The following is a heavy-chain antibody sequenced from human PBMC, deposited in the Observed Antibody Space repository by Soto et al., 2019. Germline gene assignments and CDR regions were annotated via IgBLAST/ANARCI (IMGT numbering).Heavy chain of an antibody. Sequence: GGSLRLSCAASGFTFSSYAMSWVRQAPGKGLEWVSAISGSGGSTYYADSVKGRFTISRDNSKNTRYLQMNSLRAEDTAVYYCAKDQLSAVVVPAAPFDYWGQGTLVTVSS. CDR1: GFTFSSYA. V-gene: IGHV3-23*01. CDR3: AKDQLSAVVVPAAPFDY. D-gene: IGHD2-2*01. J-gene: IGHJ4*02. CDR2: ISGSGGST.